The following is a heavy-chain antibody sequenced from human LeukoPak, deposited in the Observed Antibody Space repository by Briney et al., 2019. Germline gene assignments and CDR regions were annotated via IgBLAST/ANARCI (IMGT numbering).Heavy chain of an antibody. J-gene: IGHJ6*03. V-gene: IGHV1-18*01. CDR2: ISAYNGNT. Sequence: ASVKVSCKASGYTFTSYGISWVRQAPGQGLEWMGWISAYNGNTNYAQKLQGRVTMTTDTSTSTAYMELRSLRPDDTAVYYCARVRYPLQKPYYYYYMDVWGKGTTVTVSS. CDR3: ARVRYPLQKPYYYYYMDV. CDR1: GYTFTSYG. D-gene: IGHD4-11*01.